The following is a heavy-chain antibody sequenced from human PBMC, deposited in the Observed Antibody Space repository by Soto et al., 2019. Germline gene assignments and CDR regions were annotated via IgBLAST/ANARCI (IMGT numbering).Heavy chain of an antibody. CDR3: ARGECSSTSCYMGFNWFDP. J-gene: IGHJ5*02. V-gene: IGHV4-34*01. CDR2: INHSGST. Sequence: KTSETLSLTCAVYGGSFSGYYWSWIRQPPGKGLEWIGEINHSGSTNYNPSLKSRVTISVDTSKNQFSLKLSSVTAADTAVYYCARGECSSTSCYMGFNWFDPWGQGTLVTVSS. D-gene: IGHD2-2*02. CDR1: GGSFSGYY.